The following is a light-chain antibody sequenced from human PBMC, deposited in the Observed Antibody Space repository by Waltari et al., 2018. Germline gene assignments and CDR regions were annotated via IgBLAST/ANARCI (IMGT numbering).Light chain of an antibody. CDR3: QQYGSSPPLYT. Sequence: EIVLTQSPGTLSLSPGERATLSCRASQRVSSSYLAWYQQKPGQAPRLLIYGASSRATGIPDRFSGSGSGTDFTLTISRLEPEDCAVYYCQQYGSSPPLYTFGQGTKLEIK. J-gene: IGKJ2*01. V-gene: IGKV3-20*01. CDR2: GAS. CDR1: QRVSSSY.